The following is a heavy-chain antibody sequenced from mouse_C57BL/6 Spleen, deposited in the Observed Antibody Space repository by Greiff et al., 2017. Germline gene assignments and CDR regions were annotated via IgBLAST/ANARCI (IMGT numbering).Heavy chain of an antibody. CDR2: IYPGDGDT. CDR1: GYAFSSSW. D-gene: IGHD1-1*01. V-gene: IGHV1-82*01. Sequence: VQLQQSGPELVKPGASVKISCKASGYAFSSSWMNWVKQRPGKGLEWIGRIYPGDGDTNYNGKFKGKATLTADKSSSTAYMQLSSLTSEDSAVYFCAIYYYGSSYPYWGQGTLVTVSA. J-gene: IGHJ3*01. CDR3: AIYYYGSSYPY.